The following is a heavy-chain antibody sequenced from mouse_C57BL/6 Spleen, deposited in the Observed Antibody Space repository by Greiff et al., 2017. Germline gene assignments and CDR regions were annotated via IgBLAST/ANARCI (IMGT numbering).Heavy chain of an antibody. Sequence: QVQLKESGPELVKPGASVKISCKASGYAFSSSWMNWVKQRPGKGLEWIGRIYPGDGDTNYNGKFKGKATLTADKSSSTAYMQLSSLTSEDSAVYFCASDGPSYYAMDYWGQGTSVTVSS. V-gene: IGHV1-82*01. CDR2: IYPGDGDT. D-gene: IGHD2-3*01. CDR3: ASDGPSYYAMDY. CDR1: GYAFSSSW. J-gene: IGHJ4*01.